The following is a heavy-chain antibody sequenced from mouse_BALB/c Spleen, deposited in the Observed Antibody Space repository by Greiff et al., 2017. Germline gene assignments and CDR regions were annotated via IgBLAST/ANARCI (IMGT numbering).Heavy chain of an antibody. CDR2: IDPANGNT. Sequence: EVKLMESGAELVKPGASVKLSCTASGFNIKDTYMHWVKQRPEQGLEWIGRIDPANGNTKYDPKFQGKATITADTSSNTAYLQLSSLTSEDTAVYYCARPARDYWGQGTSVTVSS. V-gene: IGHV14-3*02. CDR1: GFNIKDTY. J-gene: IGHJ4*01. CDR3: ARPARDY.